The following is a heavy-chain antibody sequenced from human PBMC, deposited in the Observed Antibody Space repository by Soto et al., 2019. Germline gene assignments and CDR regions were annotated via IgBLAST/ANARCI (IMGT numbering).Heavy chain of an antibody. Sequence: SETLSLTCNVSGGPIKTGDYYWNWIRQPPXKGLEWIGYVFYSGATNYSPSLKSRAAISMDTSKNQFSLKLSSVTAADTAVYYCARDKAYYYDSSGYNYYGMDVWGQGSTVTVSS. CDR3: ARDKAYYYDSSGYNYYGMDV. J-gene: IGHJ6*02. CDR1: GGPIKTGDYY. D-gene: IGHD3-22*01. CDR2: VFYSGAT. V-gene: IGHV4-30-4*01.